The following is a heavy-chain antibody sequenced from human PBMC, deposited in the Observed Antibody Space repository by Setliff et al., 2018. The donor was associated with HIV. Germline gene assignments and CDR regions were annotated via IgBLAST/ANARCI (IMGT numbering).Heavy chain of an antibody. CDR1: GGSLSSGAYS. CDR3: ARDQQTGEIDY. J-gene: IGHJ4*02. CDR2: IYYSGST. V-gene: IGHV4-30-4*08. Sequence: PSETLSLTCTVSGGSLSSGAYSWSWIRQPPGKGLEWIGYIYYSGSTYYNPSLKSRVTISVDTSNNQFSLKPSSVTAADTAVYYCARDQQTGEIDYWGQGTLVTVSS. D-gene: IGHD7-27*01.